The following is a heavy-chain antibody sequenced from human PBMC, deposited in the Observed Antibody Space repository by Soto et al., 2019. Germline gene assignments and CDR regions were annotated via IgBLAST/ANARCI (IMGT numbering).Heavy chain of an antibody. CDR1: GGSLSSGGYY. Sequence: SLTCTVSGGSLSSGGYYWSWFRQHPGKGLEWIGYIYYGGSTYYNPSLKSRVTISVDTSKNQYSLKLSSVTAADTAVYYGARDLHTAGPYYYYYYGMDVWGQGTTVTVSS. CDR2: IYYGGST. V-gene: IGHV4-31*03. J-gene: IGHJ6*02. CDR3: ARDLHTAGPYYYYYYGMDV. D-gene: IGHD5-18*01.